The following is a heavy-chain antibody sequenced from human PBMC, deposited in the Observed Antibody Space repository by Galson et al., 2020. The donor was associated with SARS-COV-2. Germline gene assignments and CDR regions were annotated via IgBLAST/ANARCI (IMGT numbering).Heavy chain of an antibody. CDR1: GFTVSSNY. CDR2: IRSGGST. CDR3: AGGVVGVAGGAFDI. D-gene: IGHD1-26*01. V-gene: IGHV3-53*05. J-gene: IGHJ3*02. Sequence: GGSLRLSCAASGFTVSSNYMSWVRQAPGKGLEWVSAIRSGGSTHHADSVKGRFTISRDNSKNTLDLQMNSLRPEDTALYYCAGGVVGVAGGAFDIWGHGTMVAVSS.